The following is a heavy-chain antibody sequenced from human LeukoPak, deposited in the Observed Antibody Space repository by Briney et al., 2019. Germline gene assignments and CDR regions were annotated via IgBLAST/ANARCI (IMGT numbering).Heavy chain of an antibody. D-gene: IGHD2-15*01. V-gene: IGHV3-49*04. Sequence: GGSLRLSCTASGFTLGDYAMSWVRQAPGKGLEWVGFIRSKAYGGTTEYAASVKGRFTISRDDSKSIACLQMNSLKTEDTAVYYCTRERCSGGSCQVDYWGQGTLVTVSS. CDR3: TRERCSGGSCQVDY. J-gene: IGHJ4*02. CDR1: GFTLGDYA. CDR2: IRSKAYGGTT.